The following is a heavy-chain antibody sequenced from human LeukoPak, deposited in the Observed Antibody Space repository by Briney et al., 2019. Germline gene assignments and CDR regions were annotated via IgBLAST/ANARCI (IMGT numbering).Heavy chain of an antibody. V-gene: IGHV4-34*01. CDR2: INHSGST. D-gene: IGHD1-26*01. J-gene: IGHJ5*02. CDR1: GGSFSGYY. CDR3: ARDRAGSVGFDP. Sequence: PSETLSLTCAVYGGSFSGYYWSWIRQPPGKGLEWIGEINHSGSTNYNPSLKSRVTISVDTSKNQFSLKLSSVTAADTAVYYCARDRAGSVGFDPWGQGTLVTVSS.